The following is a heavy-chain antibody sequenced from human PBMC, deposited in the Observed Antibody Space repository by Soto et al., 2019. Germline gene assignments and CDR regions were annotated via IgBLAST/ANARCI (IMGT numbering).Heavy chain of an antibody. Sequence: LSDTLSLTCTVSGGSISIGGYYWSWIRQHPGKGLEWIGYISYSGSTYYNPSLESRVTISVDTSKNQFSLKLSSVTAADTAVYYCARDALSRDSIWGQGTLVTVS. CDR3: ARDALSRDSI. V-gene: IGHV4-31*03. CDR1: GGSISIGGYY. J-gene: IGHJ4*02. D-gene: IGHD3-22*01. CDR2: ISYSGST.